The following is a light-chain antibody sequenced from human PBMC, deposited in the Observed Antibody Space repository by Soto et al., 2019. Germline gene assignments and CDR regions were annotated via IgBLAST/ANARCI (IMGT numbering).Light chain of an antibody. CDR1: QSISSW. J-gene: IGKJ1*01. CDR3: QHYNSYPWT. V-gene: IGKV1-5*01. Sequence: DIQMTQSPSTLSASVGDRVTITCRASQSISSWLAWYQQKPGKAPKLLIYDASSLESGVPSRFSGSGSGTEFTLTISSLQPDDFATYYCQHYNSYPWTFGQGTQVEIK. CDR2: DAS.